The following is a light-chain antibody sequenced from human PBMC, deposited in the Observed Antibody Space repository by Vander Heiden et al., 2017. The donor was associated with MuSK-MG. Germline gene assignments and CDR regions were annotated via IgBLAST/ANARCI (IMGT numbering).Light chain of an antibody. CDR3: QQDGTSPFT. J-gene: IGKJ2*01. CDR1: QSVIINY. Sequence: EIVLTQSPGTLSLSPGERATLSCRASQSVIINYLAWYQQRPGQAPRLLIYDASSRATGIADRFRASASGTDFTLTIKGLDPEDSAVYYSQQDGTSPFTFGKRTKPEIK. V-gene: IGKV3-20*01. CDR2: DAS.